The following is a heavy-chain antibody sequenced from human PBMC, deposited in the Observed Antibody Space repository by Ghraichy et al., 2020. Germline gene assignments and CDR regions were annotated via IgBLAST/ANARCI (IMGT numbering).Heavy chain of an antibody. V-gene: IGHV3-48*03. Sequence: GGSLRLSCAASGFTFSSYEMNWVRQAPGKGLEWVSYISSSGSTIYYADSVKGRFTISRDNAKNSLYLQMNSLRAEDTAVYYCARDAGFGIVAFDLWGRGTLVTVSS. J-gene: IGHJ2*01. CDR1: GFTFSSYE. CDR3: ARDAGFGIVAFDL. D-gene: IGHD2-15*01. CDR2: ISSSGSTI.